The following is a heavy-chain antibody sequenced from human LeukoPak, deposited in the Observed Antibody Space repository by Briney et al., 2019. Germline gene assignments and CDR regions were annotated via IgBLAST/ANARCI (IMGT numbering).Heavy chain of an antibody. CDR3: ARLHTSWFYFVN. CDR1: GASVSSSTYY. CDR2: IYYRGPT. V-gene: IGHV4-39*02. D-gene: IGHD6-13*01. J-gene: IGHJ4*02. Sequence: PSETLSLTCTVSGASVSSSTYYWGWIRPPPGKGLECIASIYYRGPTYYNPSLKSRVTMSVDTSQNHFSLEFTYVTTADRALYFCARLHTSWFYFVNSGQRILVTVSS.